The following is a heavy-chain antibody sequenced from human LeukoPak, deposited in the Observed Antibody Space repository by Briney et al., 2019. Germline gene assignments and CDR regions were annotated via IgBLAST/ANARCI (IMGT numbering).Heavy chain of an antibody. CDR2: IYYSGST. Sequence: SETLSLTCTVSGGSISSSSYYWGWIRQPPGKGLEWIGSIYYSGSTYYNPSLKSRVTISVDTSKNQFSLKLSSVTAADTAVYYCAREGVGDRITIFGVVSYYFDYWGQGTLVTVSS. J-gene: IGHJ4*02. CDR1: GGSISSSSYY. V-gene: IGHV4-39*02. CDR3: AREGVGDRITIFGVVSYYFDY. D-gene: IGHD3-3*01.